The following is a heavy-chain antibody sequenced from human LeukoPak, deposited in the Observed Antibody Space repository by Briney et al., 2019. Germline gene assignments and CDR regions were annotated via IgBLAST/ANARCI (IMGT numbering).Heavy chain of an antibody. CDR2: ITWDGGST. D-gene: IGHD2-21*02. V-gene: IGHV3-43*01. Sequence: PGGSLRLSCAASGFTFDDYTMHWVRQAPGKGLEWVSLITWDGGSTYYADSVKGRFTISRDNSKNTLYLQMNSLRAEDTAVYYCAKEGFLAVVTAIQFDYWGQGTLVTVSS. J-gene: IGHJ4*02. CDR1: GFTFDDYT. CDR3: AKEGFLAVVTAIQFDY.